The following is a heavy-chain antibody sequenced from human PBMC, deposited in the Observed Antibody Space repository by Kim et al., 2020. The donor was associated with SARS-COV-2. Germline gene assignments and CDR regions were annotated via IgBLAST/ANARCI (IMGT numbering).Heavy chain of an antibody. V-gene: IGHV3-7*01. Sequence: GGSLRLSCAASGFTFSSYWMSWVRQAPGKGLQWVANIKQDGSEKYYVDSVKGRFTISRDNAKNSVYLQMNSLRAEDTAVYYCARLTGRDWYFDLWGRGNLVTVSS. D-gene: IGHD7-27*01. J-gene: IGHJ2*01. CDR2: IKQDGSEK. CDR3: ARLTGRDWYFDL. CDR1: GFTFSSYW.